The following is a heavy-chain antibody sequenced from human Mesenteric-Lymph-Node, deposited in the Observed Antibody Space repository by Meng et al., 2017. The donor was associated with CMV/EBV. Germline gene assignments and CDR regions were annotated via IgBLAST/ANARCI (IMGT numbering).Heavy chain of an antibody. D-gene: IGHD5-18*01. V-gene: IGHV1-2*02. CDR1: GYTFTAFC. CDR2: IHPNSGTT. CDR3: ARERGGVRGYSYGYSGGASDI. J-gene: IGHJ3*02. Sequence: ASVKVSCKASGYTFTAFCIHWMRQAPGQGLEWVGWIHPNSGTTNYAQNFQGRVTMTRDTSISTAYMELSRLRSDDTAVYYCARERGGVRGYSYGYSGGASDIWGQRTMVTVSS.